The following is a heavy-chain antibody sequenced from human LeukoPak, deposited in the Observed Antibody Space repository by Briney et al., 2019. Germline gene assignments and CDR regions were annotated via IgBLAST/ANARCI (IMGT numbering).Heavy chain of an antibody. D-gene: IGHD3-9*01. V-gene: IGHV1-18*01. CDR2: ISAYNGNT. J-gene: IGHJ4*02. CDR3: ARDLSLLRYFDY. Sequence: ASVKVSCKASGYTFTSYGISWVRQAPGQGLEWMGWISAYNGNTNYAQKLQGRVTMTTDTSTSTAYMELRSLRSDGTAVHYCARDLSLLRYFDYWGQGTLVTVSS. CDR1: GYTFTSYG.